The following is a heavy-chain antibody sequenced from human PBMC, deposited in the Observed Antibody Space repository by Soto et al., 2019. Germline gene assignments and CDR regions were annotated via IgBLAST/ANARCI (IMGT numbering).Heavy chain of an antibody. CDR1: GGSISSYY. Sequence: PSETLSLTCTVSGGSISSYYWSWIRQPPGKGLEWIGYIYYSGSTSYNPSLKSRVTISVDTSKNQFSLKLTSVTAADTAVYYCARENSSSWKNYYYYYGMDVWGQGTTVTVSS. J-gene: IGHJ6*02. V-gene: IGHV4-59*01. CDR3: ARENSSSWKNYYYYYGMDV. CDR2: IYYSGST. D-gene: IGHD6-13*01.